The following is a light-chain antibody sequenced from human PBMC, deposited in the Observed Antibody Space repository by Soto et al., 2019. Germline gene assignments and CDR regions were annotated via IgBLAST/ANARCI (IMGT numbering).Light chain of an antibody. CDR3: QQSFSIPSWT. V-gene: IGKV1-12*02. Sequence: DIQMTQSPSSVSASVGDRVTITCRASQSISSWLAWYQQKPGKAPKLLIYTASNLQSGVPSRFSGSGSGTDFTLTISSLQPEDFATYYCQQSFSIPSWTFGQGTKVEI. CDR2: TAS. J-gene: IGKJ1*01. CDR1: QSISSW.